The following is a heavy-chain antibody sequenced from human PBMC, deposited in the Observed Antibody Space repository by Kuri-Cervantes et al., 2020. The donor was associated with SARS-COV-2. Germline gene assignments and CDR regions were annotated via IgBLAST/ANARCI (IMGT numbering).Heavy chain of an antibody. Sequence: ASVKVSCKASGYTFTSYGISWARQAPGQGLEWMGWISVYNGNTNSAQKLQGRVTITADESTSTAYMELSSLRSEDTAVYYCARGAARPFYYYYYGMDVWGQGTTVTVSS. J-gene: IGHJ6*02. CDR2: ISVYNGNT. D-gene: IGHD6-6*01. V-gene: IGHV1-18*01. CDR3: ARGAARPFYYYYYGMDV. CDR1: GYTFTSYG.